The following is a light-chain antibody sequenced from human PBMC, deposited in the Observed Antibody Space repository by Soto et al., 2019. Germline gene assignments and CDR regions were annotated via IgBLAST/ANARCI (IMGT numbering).Light chain of an antibody. J-gene: IGLJ2*01. V-gene: IGLV1-36*01. CDR1: SSNIGSHG. Sequence: QSVLTQPPSVSEAPRQRVTISCSGNSSNIGSHGVNWYRHLPGEAPKLLIYYDDLLPSGVSDRFSGSKSGTSASLAITGLQSVDEAEYYCAVWDDSLNGPVFGGGTKLTVL. CDR2: YDD. CDR3: AVWDDSLNGPV.